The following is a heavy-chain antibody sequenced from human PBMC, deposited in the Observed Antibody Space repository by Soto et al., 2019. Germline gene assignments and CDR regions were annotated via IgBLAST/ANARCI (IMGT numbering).Heavy chain of an antibody. CDR1: GYSFSTYA. D-gene: IGHD3-3*01. CDR3: ATSYDSGFDP. Sequence: QLQLMQSGGEAKNPGASVKVSCEASGYSFSTYAISWLRQAPGQGLEWMGLITPNNGYTNYAQKFQGRLILTTDIPSSTAYMELTSLRYDDTAMYYCATSYDSGFDPWGQGTLVSAS. V-gene: IGHV1-18*01. CDR2: ITPNNGYT. J-gene: IGHJ5*02.